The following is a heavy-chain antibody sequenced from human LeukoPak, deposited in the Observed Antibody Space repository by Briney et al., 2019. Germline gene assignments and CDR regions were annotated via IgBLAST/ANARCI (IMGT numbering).Heavy chain of an antibody. V-gene: IGHV1-8*01. J-gene: IGHJ6*03. CDR2: MNPNSGNT. CDR3: ARDTDSTGDGDYYMDV. CDR1: GYTFTSYD. Sequence: GESLKISCKASGYTFTSYDINWVRQATGQGLEWMGWMNPNSGNTGYAQKFQGRVTMTRNTSISTAYMELSSLRSEDTAVYYCARDTDSTGDGDYYMDVWGKGTTVTISS. D-gene: IGHD2-21*01.